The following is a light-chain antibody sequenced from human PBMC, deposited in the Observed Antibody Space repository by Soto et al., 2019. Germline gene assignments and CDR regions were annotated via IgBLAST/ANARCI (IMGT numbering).Light chain of an antibody. CDR2: AAS. J-gene: IGKJ2*01. V-gene: IGKV1-39*01. CDR1: QSISRY. Sequence: DIQMTQSPSSLSASVGDRVTITCRASQSISRYLNWYQQKTGKAPKLLIYAASSLKSGVPSRFSGSGSGTDDTLTISSLQPEDSATYYCQQSYSTPRLFTFGQGTNLEI. CDR3: QQSYSTPRLFT.